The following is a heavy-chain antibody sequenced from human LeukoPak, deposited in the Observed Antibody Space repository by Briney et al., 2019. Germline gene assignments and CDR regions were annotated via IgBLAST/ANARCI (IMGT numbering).Heavy chain of an antibody. CDR1: GTTFDSHY. CDR2: INQDGSEK. V-gene: IGHV3-7*01. D-gene: IGHD1-26*01. J-gene: IGHJ4*02. CDR3: ASAAGWESAY. Sequence: GGSLRLSCAASGTTFDSHYLTWVRQTPEKGLEWVANINQDGSEKNYVDSVKGRFTISRDNAKKSLYLQMNSLRAEDTAVYYCASAAGWESAYWGQGTLVTVSS.